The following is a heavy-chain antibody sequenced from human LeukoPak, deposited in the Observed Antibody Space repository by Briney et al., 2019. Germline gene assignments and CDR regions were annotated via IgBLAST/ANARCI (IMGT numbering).Heavy chain of an antibody. D-gene: IGHD6-19*01. J-gene: IGHJ3*02. Sequence: SETLSLTCTVSGGSISSSNWWSWVRQPPGKGLEWIGEIYHSGSTNYNPSLKSRVTISVDKSKNQFSLKLSSVTAADTAVYYCARDHIAVAGTNAFDIWGQGTMVTVSS. V-gene: IGHV4-4*02. CDR1: GGSISSSNW. CDR3: ARDHIAVAGTNAFDI. CDR2: IYHSGST.